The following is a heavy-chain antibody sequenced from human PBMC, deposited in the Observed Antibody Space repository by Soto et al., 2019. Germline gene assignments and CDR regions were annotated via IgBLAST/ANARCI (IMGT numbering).Heavy chain of an antibody. CDR2: IYYGGST. V-gene: IGHV4-30-4*01. J-gene: IGHJ4*02. CDR3: ASTPPLGYFDY. Sequence: QVQLQESGPGLVKPSQTLSLTCTVSGGSISSGDYYWSWIRQPPGKGLEWIRYIYYGGSTYYNPSLKSRVTIPVDTSKNQFSLKLSSVTAADTAGYYCASTPPLGYFDYWGQGTLVTVSS. CDR1: GGSISSGDYY.